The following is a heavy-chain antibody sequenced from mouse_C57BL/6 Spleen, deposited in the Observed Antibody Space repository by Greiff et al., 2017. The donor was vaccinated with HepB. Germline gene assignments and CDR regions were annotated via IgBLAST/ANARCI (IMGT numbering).Heavy chain of an antibody. CDR3: ARCPTAVVSTGYFDV. D-gene: IGHD1-1*01. V-gene: IGHV1-63*01. Sequence: QVQLKESGAELVRPGTSVKMSCKASGYTFTNYWIGWAKQRPGHGLEWIGDIYPGGGYTNYNEKFKGKATLTADKSSSTAYMQFSSLTSEDSAIYYCARCPTAVVSTGYFDVWGTGTTVTVSS. CDR1: GYTFTNYW. CDR2: IYPGGGYT. J-gene: IGHJ1*03.